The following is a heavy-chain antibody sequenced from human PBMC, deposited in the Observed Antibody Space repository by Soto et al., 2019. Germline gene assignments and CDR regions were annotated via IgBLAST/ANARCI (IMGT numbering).Heavy chain of an antibody. V-gene: IGHV4-59*01. Sequence: PSETLSLTCTVSGGSISSYYWSWIRQPPGKGLEWIGYIYYGGSTNYNPSLKSRVTISVDTSKNQFSLKLSSVTAADTAVYYCARETYYGMDVWGQGTTVTVSS. J-gene: IGHJ6*02. CDR3: ARETYYGMDV. CDR1: GGSISSYY. CDR2: IYYGGST.